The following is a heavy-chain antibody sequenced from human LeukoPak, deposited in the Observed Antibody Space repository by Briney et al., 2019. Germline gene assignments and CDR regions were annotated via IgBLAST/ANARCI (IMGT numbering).Heavy chain of an antibody. Sequence: GGSLRLSCAASEFTFSTYAMSWVRQDPGKGLEWVSAISGSGGSTYYADSVKGRFTISRDNSKNTLYLQMSSLRAEDTAVYFCAKDSTTWYDTFDIWGQGTMVTVSS. D-gene: IGHD6-13*01. CDR1: EFTFSTYA. CDR3: AKDSTTWYDTFDI. J-gene: IGHJ3*02. V-gene: IGHV3-23*01. CDR2: ISGSGGST.